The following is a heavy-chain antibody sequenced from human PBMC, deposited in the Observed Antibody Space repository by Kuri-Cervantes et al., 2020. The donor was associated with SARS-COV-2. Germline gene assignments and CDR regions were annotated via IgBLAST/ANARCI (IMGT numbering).Heavy chain of an antibody. CDR3: ARDLGVLGTKE. J-gene: IGHJ4*02. CDR1: GYFTSNGCY. Sequence: SETLSLTCSVSGYFTSNGCYWGWIRQSPGKGLEWIASMYHSGTTFYNPSLKSRVTISVDTSKNQFSLKLSSVTAADTAVYYCARDLGVLGTKEWGQGTLVTVSS. V-gene: IGHV4-38-2*02. D-gene: IGHD2-8*01. CDR2: MYHSGTT.